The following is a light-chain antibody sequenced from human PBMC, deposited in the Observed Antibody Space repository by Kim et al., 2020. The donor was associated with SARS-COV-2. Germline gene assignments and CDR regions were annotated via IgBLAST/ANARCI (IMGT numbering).Light chain of an antibody. CDR3: SSYAGTNNFYV. CDR1: SSDVGGYNF. CDR2: DVN. J-gene: IGLJ1*01. Sequence: QSFTLSVTGTSSDVGGYNFVSWHQQHPGKAPKLIIYDVNKRPSGVPNRFSGSKSGNTASLTVSGLQAEDEADYYCSSYAGTNNFYVFGTGTKVTVL. V-gene: IGLV2-8*01.